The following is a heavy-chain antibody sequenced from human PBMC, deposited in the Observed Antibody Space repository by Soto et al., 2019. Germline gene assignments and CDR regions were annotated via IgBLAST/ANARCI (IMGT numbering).Heavy chain of an antibody. Sequence: QVQLVESGGGLVKPGGSLRLSCTASGFLFRDYYISWIRQAPGKWLDWISYTRQTGDYTDYADSVSGRSTVSRDNAKNSLYLQLSSLRADDTAVYYCARWNEGLDYWGQGSPVTVSS. J-gene: IGHJ4*02. CDR1: GFLFRDYY. V-gene: IGHV3-11*05. CDR2: TRQTGDYT. CDR3: ARWNEGLDY. D-gene: IGHD1-1*01.